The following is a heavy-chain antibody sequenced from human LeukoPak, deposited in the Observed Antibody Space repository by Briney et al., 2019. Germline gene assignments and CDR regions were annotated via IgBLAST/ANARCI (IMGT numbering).Heavy chain of an antibody. D-gene: IGHD5-12*01. Sequence: PSQTLSLTCAVSGDSFSSNSAAWNWFRQSPSRGLEWRGRTFYMSKWNNDYAVSVKSRITINADTSKNQLSLQLNSVTPEDTAMYYCARRRYNGYDGYFDNWGQGTLVTVSS. CDR1: GDSFSSNSAA. CDR2: TFYMSKWNN. J-gene: IGHJ4*02. CDR3: ARRRYNGYDGYFDN. V-gene: IGHV6-1*01.